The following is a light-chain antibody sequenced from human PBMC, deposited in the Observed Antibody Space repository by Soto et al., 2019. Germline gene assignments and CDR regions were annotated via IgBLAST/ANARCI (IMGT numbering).Light chain of an antibody. CDR2: DVS. V-gene: IGLV2-14*03. Sequence: QSALTQPASVSGSPGQSITISCTGTSSDVGGYDYVSWYQHHPGKAPKLMIYDVSNRPSGVSNRFSGSKSDNTASLTISGLQAEDEADYYCSSYTSSSLYVFGTGTKLTVL. CDR3: SSYTSSSLYV. J-gene: IGLJ1*01. CDR1: SSDVGGYDY.